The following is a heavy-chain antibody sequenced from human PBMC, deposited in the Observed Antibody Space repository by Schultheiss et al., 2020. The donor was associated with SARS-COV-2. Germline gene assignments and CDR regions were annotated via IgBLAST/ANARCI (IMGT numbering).Heavy chain of an antibody. CDR3: AREGGILLWFGESNYGMDV. V-gene: IGHV3-74*01. J-gene: IGHJ6*02. D-gene: IGHD3-10*01. Sequence: GGSLRLSCAASGFTFRSHSMTWVRQAPGKGLVWVSRINSDGSSTSYADSVKGRFTISRDNAKNTLYLQMNSLRAEDTAVYYCAREGGILLWFGESNYGMDVWGQGTTVTVSS. CDR2: INSDGSST. CDR1: GFTFRSHS.